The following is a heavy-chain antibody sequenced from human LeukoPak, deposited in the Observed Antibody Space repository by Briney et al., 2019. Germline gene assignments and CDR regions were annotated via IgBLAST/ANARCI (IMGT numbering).Heavy chain of an antibody. CDR1: GGSFSGYY. V-gene: IGHV4-34*01. Sequence: SETLSLTCAVYGGSFSGYYWSWIRQPPGKGLEWIGEINHSGSTNYNPSLKSRVTISVDTSKNQFSLKLSSVTAADTAMYYCARGYSSSWGYYGMDVWGQGTTVTVSS. D-gene: IGHD6-13*01. J-gene: IGHJ6*02. CDR3: ARGYSSSWGYYGMDV. CDR2: INHSGST.